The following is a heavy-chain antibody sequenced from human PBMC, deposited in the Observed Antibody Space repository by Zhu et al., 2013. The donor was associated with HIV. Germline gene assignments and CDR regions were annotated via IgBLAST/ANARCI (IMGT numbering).Heavy chain of an antibody. Sequence: QVQLQESGPGLVKPSETLSLTCTVSGYSISSGYYWGWIRQPPGKGLEWIGSIYHSGSTYYNPSLKSRVTISVDTSKNQFSLKLSSVTAADTAVYYCARARGSYFYFDYWGQGTLGHRLL. D-gene: IGHD1-26*01. CDR1: GYSISSGYY. V-gene: IGHV4-38-2*02. CDR2: IYHSGST. J-gene: IGHJ4*02. CDR3: ARARGSYFYFDY.